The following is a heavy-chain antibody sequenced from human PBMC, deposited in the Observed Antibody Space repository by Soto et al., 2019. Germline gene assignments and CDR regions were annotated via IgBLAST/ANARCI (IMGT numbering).Heavy chain of an antibody. CDR3: ARDQYYYDSSGYYYDAFDI. V-gene: IGHV3-33*01. J-gene: IGHJ3*02. Sequence: PGGSLRLSCAASGFTFSSYGMHWVRQAPCKGLEWVAVIWYDGSNKYYADSVKGRFTISRDNSKNTLYLQMNSLRAEDTAVYYCARDQYYYDSSGYYYDAFDIWGQGTMVTVSS. CDR1: GFTFSSYG. D-gene: IGHD3-22*01. CDR2: IWYDGSNK.